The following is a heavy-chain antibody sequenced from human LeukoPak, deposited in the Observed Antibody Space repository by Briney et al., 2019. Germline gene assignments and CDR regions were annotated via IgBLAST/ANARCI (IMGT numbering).Heavy chain of an antibody. J-gene: IGHJ4*02. CDR1: GFTFSSYA. CDR3: AKHPRITMVRGVIFPDY. V-gene: IGHV3-23*01. D-gene: IGHD3-10*01. CDR2: IRGSGGST. Sequence: GGSLRLSCAASGFTFSSYAMSWVRQAPGKGLEWVSAIRGSGGSTYYADSVKGRFTISRDNSKNTLYLQMNSLRAEDTAVYYCAKHPRITMVRGVIFPDYWGQGTLVTVSS.